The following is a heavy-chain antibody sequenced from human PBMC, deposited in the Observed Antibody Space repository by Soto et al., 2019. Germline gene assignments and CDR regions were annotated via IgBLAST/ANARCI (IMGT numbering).Heavy chain of an antibody. V-gene: IGHV3-9*01. CDR1: GFTFEDYA. Sequence: EVQLVESGGGLVQPGRSLRLSCGASGFTFEDYAMHWVRQAPGKGLKWVSGNSWNSGSIAYADSVKGRFTISRDNAKNSLYLQMNSLTPEDTALYYCAKDFSDIWDYRRDFDYWGQGTLVTVSS. CDR3: AKDFSDIWDYRRDFDY. J-gene: IGHJ4*02. CDR2: NSWNSGSI. D-gene: IGHD1-7*01.